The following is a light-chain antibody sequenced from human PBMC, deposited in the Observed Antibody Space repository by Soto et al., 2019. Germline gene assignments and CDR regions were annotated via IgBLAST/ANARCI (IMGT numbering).Light chain of an antibody. CDR1: QSITGW. V-gene: IGKV1-5*03. Sequence: DIQMTQSPSTLSAPVGDRVTISCRASQSITGWLAWFQQKPGKAPKLLISKASNLESGVPSRFSGSGSGTDFTLTIGGLQPDDFATYYCQQYNPYSPWTFGQGTKVDIK. CDR2: KAS. CDR3: QQYNPYSPWT. J-gene: IGKJ1*01.